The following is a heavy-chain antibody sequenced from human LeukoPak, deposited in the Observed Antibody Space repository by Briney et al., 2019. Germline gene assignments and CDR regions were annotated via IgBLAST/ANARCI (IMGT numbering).Heavy chain of an antibody. CDR2: ISSSSSTI. D-gene: IGHD6-19*01. V-gene: IGHV3-48*01. Sequence: PGGSLRLSCAASGFTFSSYSVNWVRQAPGKGLEWVSYISSSSSTIYYADSVKGRFTISRDNAKNSLYRQMNSLRAEDTAVYYCAREDSSVDAFDIWGQGTMVTVSS. CDR1: GFTFSSYS. CDR3: AREDSSVDAFDI. J-gene: IGHJ3*02.